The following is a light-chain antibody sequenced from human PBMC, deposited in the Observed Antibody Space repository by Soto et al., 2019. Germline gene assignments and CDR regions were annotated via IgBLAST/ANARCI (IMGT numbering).Light chain of an antibody. CDR2: AAS. CDR1: QGISNY. Sequence: DIPMTQSPSSLSASVGDRVTITCRASQGISNYLAWYQQKPGKVPKLLIYAASTLQSGVPSRFSGSGSETVFTLTISSLQPEDVATYYCQKYNSAPWTFGQGTKVEIK. CDR3: QKYNSAPWT. V-gene: IGKV1-27*01. J-gene: IGKJ1*01.